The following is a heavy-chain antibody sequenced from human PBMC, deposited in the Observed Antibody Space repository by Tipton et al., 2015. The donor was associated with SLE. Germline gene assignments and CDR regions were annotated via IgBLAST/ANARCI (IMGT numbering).Heavy chain of an antibody. CDR3: ARGFWSDYLSNYYYYGMDV. V-gene: IGHV3-7*04. J-gene: IGHJ6*02. CDR2: IKHDGSEK. Sequence: SLRLSCAVSRFTFSNYWMTWVRQAPGKGLEWVANIKHDGSEKYCVDSVKGRFTISRDNAKNSLYLQMNSLRAEDTAVYYCARGFWSDYLSNYYYYGMDVWGQGTTVTVSS. CDR1: RFTFSNYW. D-gene: IGHD3-3*01.